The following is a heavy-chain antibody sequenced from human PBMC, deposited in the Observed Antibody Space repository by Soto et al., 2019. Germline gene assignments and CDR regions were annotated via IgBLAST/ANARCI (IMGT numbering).Heavy chain of an antibody. V-gene: IGHV3-23*01. J-gene: IGHJ3*02. CDR1: GFTFSSYA. D-gene: IGHD2-2*01. Sequence: EVQLLESGGALFQPGGSLSPSCAASGFTFSSYAMSWFRQAPGKGLEWDPAITPSGDTTYSADSVKGRFTISRDNSKSTMYLQMNSLRAEDTAVYYCAKVRPLRDCTRTSCLGAFDIWGQGTMVTVSS. CDR3: AKVRPLRDCTRTSCLGAFDI. CDR2: ITPSGDTT.